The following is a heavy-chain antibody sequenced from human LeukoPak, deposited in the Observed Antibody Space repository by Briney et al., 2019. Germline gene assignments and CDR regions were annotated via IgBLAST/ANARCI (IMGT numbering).Heavy chain of an antibody. CDR3: AREGRDGYNSVDY. CDR2: INHSGST. Sequence: PSETLSLTCAVYGGSFSGYYWSWIRQPPGKGLEWIGEINHSGSTNYNPSLKSRVTISVDTSKTQFSLKLSSVTAADTAVYYCAREGRDGYNSVDYWGQGTLVTVSS. D-gene: IGHD5-24*01. V-gene: IGHV4-34*01. J-gene: IGHJ4*02. CDR1: GGSFSGYY.